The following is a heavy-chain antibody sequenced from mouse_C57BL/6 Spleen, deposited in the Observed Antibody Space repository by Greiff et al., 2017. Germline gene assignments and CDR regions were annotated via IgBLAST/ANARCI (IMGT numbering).Heavy chain of an antibody. D-gene: IGHD2-4*01. CDR1: GFSLTSYG. J-gene: IGHJ4*01. CDR3: ARHGDYDGGLYYYAMDY. Sequence: VQRVESGPGLVAPSQSLSITCTVSGFSLTSYGVHWVRQPPGTGLEWLVVIWSDGSTTYNSALKSRLSISKDNSKSQVFLKMNSLQTDDTAMYYGARHGDYDGGLYYYAMDYWGQGTSVTVSS. V-gene: IGHV2-6-1*01. CDR2: IWSDGST.